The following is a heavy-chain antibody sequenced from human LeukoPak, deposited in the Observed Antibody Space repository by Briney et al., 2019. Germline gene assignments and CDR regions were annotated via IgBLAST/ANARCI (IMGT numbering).Heavy chain of an antibody. CDR1: GYTFTGYY. V-gene: IGHV1-2*02. D-gene: IGHD2-2*02. J-gene: IGHJ4*02. CDR3: ARSSQDTHYFDY. CDR2: INPNSGGT. Sequence: GASVKVSCKASGYTFTGYYMHWVRQAPGQGLEWMGWINPNSGGTNYAQKFQGRVTMTRDTSIGTAYMELSRLRSDDTAVYYCARSSQDTHYFDYWGQGTLVTVSS.